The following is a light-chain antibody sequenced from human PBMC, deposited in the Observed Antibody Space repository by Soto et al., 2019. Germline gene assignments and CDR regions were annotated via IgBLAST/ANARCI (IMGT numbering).Light chain of an antibody. J-gene: IGLJ1*01. V-gene: IGLV2-14*01. CDR1: SSDIGAYNY. Sequence: QSVLTQPASVSGSPGQSITFSCTGTSSDIGAYNYVSWYQHHPAKAPKLMIYEVSNRPSGISNRFSGSKSGNTASLTISGLQAEDEADYYCLSFKRSDNYIFGTGTKVTVL. CDR2: EVS. CDR3: LSFKRSDNYI.